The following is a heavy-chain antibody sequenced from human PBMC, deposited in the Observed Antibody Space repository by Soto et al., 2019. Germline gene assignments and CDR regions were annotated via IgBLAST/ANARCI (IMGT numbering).Heavy chain of an antibody. CDR2: ISAYNGNT. CDR3: ARDLFGPRATWIQLWLPSY. CDR1: GYTFTSYG. D-gene: IGHD5-18*01. J-gene: IGHJ4*02. Sequence: ASVKVSCKASGYTFTSYGISWVRQAPGQGLEWMGWISAYNGNTNYAQKLQGRVTMTTDTSTSTAYMELRSLRSDDTAVYYCARDLFGPRATWIQLWLPSYWGQGTLVTVS. V-gene: IGHV1-18*01.